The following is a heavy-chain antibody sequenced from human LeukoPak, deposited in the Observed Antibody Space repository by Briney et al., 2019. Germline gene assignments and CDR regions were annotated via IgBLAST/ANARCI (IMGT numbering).Heavy chain of an antibody. CDR2: ISYDGTNR. J-gene: IGHJ4*02. V-gene: IGHV3-30*03. CDR3: ARETGDSSGVFDY. D-gene: IGHD3-22*01. CDR1: GFTFSRYG. Sequence: GGSLRLSCAASGFTFSRYGMHWVRQAPGKGLEWVAVISYDGTNRYYADSVKGRFTISRDNSKNTLDLQMNSLRAEDTAVYYCARETGDSSGVFDYWGQGTLVTVSS.